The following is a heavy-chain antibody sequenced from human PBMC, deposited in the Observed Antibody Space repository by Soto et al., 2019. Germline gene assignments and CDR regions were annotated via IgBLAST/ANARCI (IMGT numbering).Heavy chain of an antibody. Sequence: SETLSLTCTASGGSISSYYWSWIRQPPGKGLEWIGEINHSGSTNYNPSLKSRVTISVDTSKNQFSLKLSSVTAADTAVHYCARLRIYCSGGSCYYYFDYWGQGTLVTVSS. V-gene: IGHV4-34*01. CDR3: ARLRIYCSGGSCYYYFDY. CDR1: GGSISSYY. CDR2: INHSGST. J-gene: IGHJ4*02. D-gene: IGHD2-15*01.